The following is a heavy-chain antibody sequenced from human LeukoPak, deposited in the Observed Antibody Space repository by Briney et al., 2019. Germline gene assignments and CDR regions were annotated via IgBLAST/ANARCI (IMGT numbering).Heavy chain of an antibody. V-gene: IGHV3-21*01. D-gene: IGHD6-25*01. CDR3: ARDPSGHDAFDI. J-gene: IGHJ3*02. CDR1: GFTFSSYS. CDR2: ISSSSYI. Sequence: PGGSLRLSCAASGFTFSSYSMNWVRQAPGKGLEWVSSISSSSYIYYADSEKGRFTISRDNAKNSLYLQMNSLRAEDTAVYYCARDPSGHDAFDIWGQGTMVTVSS.